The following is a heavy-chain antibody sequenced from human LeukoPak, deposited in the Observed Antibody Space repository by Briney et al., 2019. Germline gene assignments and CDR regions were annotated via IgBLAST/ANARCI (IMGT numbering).Heavy chain of an antibody. CDR3: ARDRGTAAGNDY. V-gene: IGHV3-11*05. CDR1: GFTFSDFY. D-gene: IGHD6-13*01. CDR2: ISNRNGYT. Sequence: GGSLRLSCAASGFTFSDFYMSWIRQAPGKGLEWVSYISNRNGYTNYADSVKGRFTISRDNAKNSLYLQMNSLSAEDTAVYYCARDRGTAAGNDYWGQGTLVTVSP. J-gene: IGHJ4*02.